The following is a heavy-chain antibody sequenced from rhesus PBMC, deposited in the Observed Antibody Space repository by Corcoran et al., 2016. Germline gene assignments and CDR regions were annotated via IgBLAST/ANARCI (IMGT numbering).Heavy chain of an antibody. Sequence: EVQLVQSGAEVKKPGASVKISCKASGYTFTDYYLHWVRQAPGKGLEWMGPVNPEDGEAIHAQQFQDRVTITADTSTDTAYMELSSLRSEDTAVYYCATEWVYSGSGYGYWGQGVLVTVSS. CDR1: GYTFTDYY. D-gene: IGHD6-25*01. V-gene: IGHV1-111*02. CDR2: VNPEDGEA. CDR3: ATEWVYSGSGYGY. J-gene: IGHJ4*01.